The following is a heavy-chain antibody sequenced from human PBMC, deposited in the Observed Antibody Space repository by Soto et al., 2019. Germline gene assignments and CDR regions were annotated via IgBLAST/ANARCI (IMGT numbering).Heavy chain of an antibody. J-gene: IGHJ4*02. CDR1: GGSISSYY. CDR3: ARYYYDTSGYYYDY. D-gene: IGHD3-22*01. CDR2: IYYNGTT. Sequence: HVQLQESGPGLVKPSETLSLTCTVSGGSISSYYWSWIRQPPGKGLEWIGYIYYNGTTNYNPSLKSRVTMSVGTAKNQFSLKLSSVTAADTAVYYCARYYYDTSGYYYDYWGQGSLVTVS. V-gene: IGHV4-59*13.